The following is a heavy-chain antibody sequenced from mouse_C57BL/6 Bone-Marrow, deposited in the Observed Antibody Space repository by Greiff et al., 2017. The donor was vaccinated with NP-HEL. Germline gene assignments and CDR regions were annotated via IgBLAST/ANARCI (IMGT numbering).Heavy chain of an antibody. CDR1: GFTFSDYY. CDR3: AREGSTVVARYFDV. Sequence: EVQLVESGGGLVQPEGSLKLSCAASGFTFSDYYMYWVRQTPEKRLEWVAYISNGGGSTYYPDTVKGRFTISRDNAKNTLYLQMSRLKSEDTAMYYCAREGSTVVARYFDVWGTGTTVTVSS. D-gene: IGHD1-1*01. V-gene: IGHV5-12*01. CDR2: ISNGGGST. J-gene: IGHJ1*03.